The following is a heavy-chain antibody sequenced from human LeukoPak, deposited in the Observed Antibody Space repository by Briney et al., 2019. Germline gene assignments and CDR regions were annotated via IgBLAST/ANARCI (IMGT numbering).Heavy chain of an antibody. CDR1: GGSISSGTYY. V-gene: IGHV4-39*07. J-gene: IGHJ6*03. D-gene: IGHD3-22*01. CDR2: IYYTGSS. Sequence: SETLSLTCTVSGGSISSGTYYWGWIRQTPGKGLEWMGSIYYTGSSHYNPSLKSRATISVDTSKNQFSLKLTSVTAADTAVYYCTRAASSGPLFTYHMDVWGKGTTVTVSS. CDR3: TRAASSGPLFTYHMDV.